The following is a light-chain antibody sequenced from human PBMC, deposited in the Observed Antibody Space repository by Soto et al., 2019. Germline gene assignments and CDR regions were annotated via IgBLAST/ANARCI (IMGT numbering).Light chain of an antibody. CDR3: TQRSNWLT. Sequence: EIVLTQSPATLSLSPGERATISCRASQSVSSYLAWYQQQPGQAPRLLIYDASNRATGIPARFSGSGSGTDFTLTISRLEPEAFSVYYCTQRSNWLTFGGGTKVEIK. CDR1: QSVSSY. V-gene: IGKV3-11*01. CDR2: DAS. J-gene: IGKJ4*01.